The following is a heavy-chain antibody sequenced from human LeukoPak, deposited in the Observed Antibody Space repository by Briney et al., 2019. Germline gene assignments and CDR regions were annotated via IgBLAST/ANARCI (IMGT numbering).Heavy chain of an antibody. CDR1: GGSISSSSYY. CDR2: IYYTGST. J-gene: IGHJ4*02. Sequence: SQTLSLTCTVSGGSISSSSYYWGWIRQPPGKGLEWIGSIYYTGSTYYNPSLKSRVTISVDTSKNQFSLKLSSVTAADTAVYYCARGTMIVVHFDYWGQGTLVTVSS. V-gene: IGHV4-39*07. CDR3: ARGTMIVVHFDY. D-gene: IGHD3-22*01.